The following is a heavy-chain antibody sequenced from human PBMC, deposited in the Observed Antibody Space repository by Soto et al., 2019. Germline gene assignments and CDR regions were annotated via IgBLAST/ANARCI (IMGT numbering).Heavy chain of an antibody. CDR3: SRAGGALVRGSIEGFDY. CDR1: GGAFNGYY. CDR2: INHSGTV. V-gene: IGHV4-34*01. J-gene: IGHJ4*02. D-gene: IGHD3-10*01. Sequence: QVHLQQWGAGLLKPSETLSLTCAVNGGAFNGYYWTWIRQSPGKGLQWIGEINHSGTVDYNPSLNRGGTFPNYTCKKKFSLTLYSVPAADPAVYYCSRAGGALVRGSIEGFDYRGKGTLVAVS.